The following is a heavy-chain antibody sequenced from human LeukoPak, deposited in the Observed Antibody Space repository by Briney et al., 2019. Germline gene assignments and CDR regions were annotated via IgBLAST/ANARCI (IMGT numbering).Heavy chain of an antibody. D-gene: IGHD4/OR15-4a*01. CDR1: GGTFSSYA. J-gene: IGHJ5*02. Sequence: SVKVSCKASGGTFSSYAISWVRQAPGQGLEWMGGIIPIFGTANYAQKFQGRVTITADESTSTAYMELSSLRPEDPAVYSCARAQTPYIANSAFDPWGQGTLVTVSS. V-gene: IGHV1-69*13. CDR2: IIPIFGTA. CDR3: ARAQTPYIANSAFDP.